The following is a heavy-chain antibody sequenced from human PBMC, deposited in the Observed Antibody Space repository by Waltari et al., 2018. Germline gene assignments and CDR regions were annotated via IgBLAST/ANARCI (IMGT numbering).Heavy chain of an antibody. CDR3: ATLPVRYCSGGSCYLDY. CDR1: GGTFSSYA. Sequence: QVQLVQSGAEVKKPGSSVKVSCKASGGTFSSYAISWVRQAPGQGLEWMGGIIPIFGTANYAQKVQGRVTITADESTSTAYMELSSLRSEDTAVYYCATLPVRYCSGGSCYLDYWGQGTLVTVSS. D-gene: IGHD2-15*01. J-gene: IGHJ4*02. CDR2: IIPIFGTA. V-gene: IGHV1-69*01.